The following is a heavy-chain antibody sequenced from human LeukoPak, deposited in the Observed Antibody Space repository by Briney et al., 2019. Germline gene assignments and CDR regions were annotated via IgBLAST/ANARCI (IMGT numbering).Heavy chain of an antibody. J-gene: IGHJ4*02. V-gene: IGHV4-4*07. CDR3: ARQRYYDSSGYYGYFDY. CDR1: GGSISSYY. D-gene: IGHD3-22*01. CDR2: IYTSGST. Sequence: SETLSLTCTVSGGSISSYYWSWIRQPAGKGLEWIGRIYTSGSTNYNPSLKSRVTMSVDTSKNQFSLKLSSVTAADTAVYYCARQRYYDSSGYYGYFDYWGQGTLVTVSS.